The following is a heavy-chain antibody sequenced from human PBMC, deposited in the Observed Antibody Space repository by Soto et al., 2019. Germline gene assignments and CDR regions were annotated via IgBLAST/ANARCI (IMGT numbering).Heavy chain of an antibody. CDR3: SRDSMGRAYYYMDV. CDR1: GFTFGDYA. J-gene: IGHJ6*03. D-gene: IGHD3-10*01. CDR2: IRSKAYGGTT. V-gene: IGHV3-49*03. Sequence: VQLVESGGGLVQPGRSLRLSCTASGFTFGDYAMSWFRQAPGKGLEWVGFIRSKAYGGTTEYAASVKGRFTISRDDCKSIAYLQLNSLKTEDTAVYYCSRDSMGRAYYYMDVWGKGTTVTVSS.